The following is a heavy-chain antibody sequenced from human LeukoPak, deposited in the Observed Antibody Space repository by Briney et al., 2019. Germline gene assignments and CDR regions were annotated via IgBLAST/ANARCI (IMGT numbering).Heavy chain of an antibody. V-gene: IGHV3-33*01. CDR3: ARDQGYCSSTNCGHYYYGLDV. J-gene: IGHJ6*02. CDR1: GFAFSRYA. CDR2: IWFVGTTK. Sequence: GGSLRLSCAASGFAFSRYAMHWVRQAPGKGLEWVAVIWFVGTTKDYGDSVKGRFTISRDNAKNSLYLQMNSLRADDTAVYYCARDQGYCSSTNCGHYYYGLDVWGQGTTVTVSS. D-gene: IGHD2-2*01.